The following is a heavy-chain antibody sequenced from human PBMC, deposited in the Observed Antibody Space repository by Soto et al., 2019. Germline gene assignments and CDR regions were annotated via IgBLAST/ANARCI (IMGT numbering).Heavy chain of an antibody. Sequence: GGSLRLSCAASGFTFSSYAMSWVGQAPGKGLEWVSAISGSGGSTYYADSVKGRFTISRDNSKNTLYLQMNSLRAEDTAVYYCAKDWGFIVVVPGYYFDYWGQGTLVTVSS. J-gene: IGHJ4*02. CDR2: ISGSGGST. V-gene: IGHV3-23*01. CDR3: AKDWGFIVVVPGYYFDY. D-gene: IGHD2-2*01. CDR1: GFTFSSYA.